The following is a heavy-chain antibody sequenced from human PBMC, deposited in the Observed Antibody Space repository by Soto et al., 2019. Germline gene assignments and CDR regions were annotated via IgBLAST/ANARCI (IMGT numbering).Heavy chain of an antibody. Sequence: KTSETLSLTCTVSGGSIIRSNFYWGWIRQSPGKGLEWIGSIYYRESTYHNTSLKSRVTISADTSKNQFSLKLSSVTAADTAVYYCASHSAGFSTPDYWGQGTLVTVSS. J-gene: IGHJ4*02. D-gene: IGHD1-26*01. CDR1: GGSIIRSNFY. CDR3: ASHSAGFSTPDY. CDR2: IYYREST. V-gene: IGHV4-39*01.